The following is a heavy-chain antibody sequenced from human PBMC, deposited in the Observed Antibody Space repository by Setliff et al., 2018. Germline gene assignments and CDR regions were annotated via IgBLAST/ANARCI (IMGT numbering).Heavy chain of an antibody. CDR2: ITPIFETA. J-gene: IGHJ6*02. Sequence: ASVKVSCKASGGTFSGYAFSWVRQAPGHGLEWIGGITPIFETAHYAEKFRDRVTITADKSTTTVHMELSSLTSEDTAVYFCARDSVTLGQLERRGGRHYYGMDVWGQGTTVTVSS. D-gene: IGHD1-1*01. V-gene: IGHV1-69*06. CDR1: GGTFSGYA. CDR3: ARDSVTLGQLERRGGRHYYGMDV.